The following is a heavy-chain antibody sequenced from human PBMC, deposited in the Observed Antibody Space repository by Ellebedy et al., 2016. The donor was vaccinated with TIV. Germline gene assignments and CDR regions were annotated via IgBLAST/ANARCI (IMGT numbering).Heavy chain of an antibody. CDR1: GFTFSIYW. V-gene: IGHV3-7*01. J-gene: IGHJ4*02. Sequence: PGGSLRLSCAASGFTFSIYWMNWVRQAPGQGLEWVANIKEDGSRTSYVDSVRGRFTISRDNAKNSLYLQMNSRRAEDTAVYYCATGARSEGGYWGQGTLVTVSS. CDR2: IKEDGSRT. CDR3: ATGARSEGGY. D-gene: IGHD2-15*01.